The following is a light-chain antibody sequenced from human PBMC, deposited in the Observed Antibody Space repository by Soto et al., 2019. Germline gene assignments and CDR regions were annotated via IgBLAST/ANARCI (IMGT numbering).Light chain of an antibody. CDR1: QSVGNN. CDR3: QHYNHWPLT. J-gene: IGKJ3*01. Sequence: ETVMTQSPAILSVSPGESATLSCRASQSVGNNLAWYQQKPGQAPRLLIFGASTRATGVPARFSGSGSGTEFTLTISSLQSEDFAVYSCQHYNHWPLTFGPGTKVDIK. V-gene: IGKV3-15*01. CDR2: GAS.